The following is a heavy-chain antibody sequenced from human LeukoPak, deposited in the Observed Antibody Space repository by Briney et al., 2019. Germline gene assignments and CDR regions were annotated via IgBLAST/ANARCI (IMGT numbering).Heavy chain of an antibody. CDR3: AKAYYDDYATAPRDFYY. Sequence: GGSLGLSCAASEFTFSSFAMSWVRQPPGKGLEWVSTISSSGGSTFYAESVKGRFTISRDNNENTLYLQMNSLRAEDTAVYYCAKAYYDDYATAPRDFYYWGQGTLVTVSS. V-gene: IGHV3-23*01. CDR1: EFTFSSFA. CDR2: ISSSGGST. D-gene: IGHD4-17*01. J-gene: IGHJ4*02.